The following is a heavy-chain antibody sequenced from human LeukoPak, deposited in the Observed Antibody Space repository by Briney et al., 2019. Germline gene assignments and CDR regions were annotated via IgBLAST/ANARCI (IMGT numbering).Heavy chain of an antibody. J-gene: IGHJ5*02. Sequence: SETLSLTCTVSGGSISSYYWSWIRQPAGKGLEWIGRIYTSGSTNYNPSLKSRVTMSVDTSKNQFSLKLSSVTAADTAVYYCARSGLRGVNGGPIGRWFDPWGQGTLVTVSS. CDR1: GGSISSYY. D-gene: IGHD3-10*01. CDR2: IYTSGST. V-gene: IGHV4-4*07. CDR3: ARSGLRGVNGGPIGRWFDP.